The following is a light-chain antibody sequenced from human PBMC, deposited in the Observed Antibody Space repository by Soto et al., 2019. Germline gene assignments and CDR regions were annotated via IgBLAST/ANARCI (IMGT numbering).Light chain of an antibody. J-gene: IGLJ2*01. CDR2: DVS. CDR3: GSYAGSYTLV. Sequence: QSALTQPRSVSGSPGQSVTISCTGTSSDVGGYNYVSWYQQHPGKAPKLMIYDVSKRPSGVPDRFSGSKSGNTASLTLSGLQAEDEAYYYCGSYAGSYTLVFGGGTKVTVL. CDR1: SSDVGGYNY. V-gene: IGLV2-11*01.